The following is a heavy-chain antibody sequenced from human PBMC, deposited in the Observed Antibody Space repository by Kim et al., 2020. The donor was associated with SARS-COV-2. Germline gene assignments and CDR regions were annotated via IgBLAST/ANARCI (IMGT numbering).Heavy chain of an antibody. J-gene: IGHJ4*02. CDR3: ARDGGYSGYELVSYFDY. V-gene: IGHV3-33*01. CDR2: IWYDGSNK. Sequence: GGSLRLSCAASGFTFSSYGTHWVRQAPGKGLEWVAVIWYDGSNKYYADSVKGRFTISRDNSKNTLYLQMNSLRAEDTAVYYCARDGGYSGYELVSYFDYWGQGTLVTVSS. CDR1: GFTFSSYG. D-gene: IGHD5-12*01.